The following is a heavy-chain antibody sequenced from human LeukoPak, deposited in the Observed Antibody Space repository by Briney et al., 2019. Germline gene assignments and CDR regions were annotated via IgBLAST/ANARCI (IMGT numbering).Heavy chain of an antibody. Sequence: GGSLRLSCAASGFTFSSFAMSWVRQAPGKGLEWVSVIYSGGSTYYADSVKGRFTISRDNSKNTLYLQMNSLRAEDTAVYYCARPAVAGEFDYWGQGTLVTVSS. V-gene: IGHV3-66*04. CDR3: ARPAVAGEFDY. D-gene: IGHD6-19*01. CDR1: GFTFSSFA. J-gene: IGHJ4*02. CDR2: IYSGGST.